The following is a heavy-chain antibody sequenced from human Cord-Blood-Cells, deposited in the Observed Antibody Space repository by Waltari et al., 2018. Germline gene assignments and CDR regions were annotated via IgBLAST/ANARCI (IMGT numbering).Heavy chain of an antibody. V-gene: IGHV3-30*04. J-gene: IGHJ5*02. Sequence: QVQLVESGGGGVQPGRSLRLSCAASGFTVRSYPMPWVRQAPGKGLEWVAVISYDGSNKYYADSVKGRFTISRDNSKNTLYLQMNSLRAEDTAVYYCARESSSSWYWFDPWGQGTLVTVSS. CDR3: ARESSSSWYWFDP. CDR2: ISYDGSNK. D-gene: IGHD6-13*01. CDR1: GFTVRSYP.